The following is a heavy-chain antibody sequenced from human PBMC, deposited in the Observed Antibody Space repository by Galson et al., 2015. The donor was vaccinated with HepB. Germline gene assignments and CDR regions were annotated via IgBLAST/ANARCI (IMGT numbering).Heavy chain of an antibody. CDR3: ARLSYYDFWSGYYTPDY. J-gene: IGHJ4*02. CDR2: IYPGDSDT. Sequence: QSGAEVKKPGESLKISCKGSGYSFTSYWIGWVRQMPGKGLEWMGIIYPGDSDTRYSPSFQGQVTISADKSISTAYLQWSSLKASDTAMYYCARLSYYDFWSGYYTPDYWGQGTLVTVSS. CDR1: GYSFTSYW. V-gene: IGHV5-51*01. D-gene: IGHD3-3*01.